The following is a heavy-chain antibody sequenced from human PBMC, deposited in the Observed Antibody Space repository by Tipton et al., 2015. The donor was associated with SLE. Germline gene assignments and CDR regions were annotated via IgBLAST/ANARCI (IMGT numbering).Heavy chain of an antibody. CDR2: IYGDGSST. Sequence: GSLRLSCSASAFSITSYWMTWVRQAPGKGLEWVSGIYGDGSSTYYADSVRGRFTISRDNSKNTLYLQMHSLRAEDTAVYYCALQRGYSYGFDYWGQGTLVTVSS. CDR1: AFSITSYW. CDR3: ALQRGYSYGFDY. J-gene: IGHJ4*02. V-gene: IGHV3-23*03. D-gene: IGHD5-18*01.